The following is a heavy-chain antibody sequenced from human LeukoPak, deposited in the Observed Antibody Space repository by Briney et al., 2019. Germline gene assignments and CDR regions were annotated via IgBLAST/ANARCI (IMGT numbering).Heavy chain of an antibody. J-gene: IGHJ4*02. D-gene: IGHD6-13*01. Sequence: PGESLQISCKGSGYSFTSYWIGWVRPMPGKGLGWMGIIYPGDSDTRYSPSFQGQVTISADKSISTAYLQWSSLKASDTAMYYCARQQQRNLDYWGQGTLVTVSS. CDR1: GYSFTSYW. CDR3: ARQQQRNLDY. V-gene: IGHV5-51*01. CDR2: IYPGDSDT.